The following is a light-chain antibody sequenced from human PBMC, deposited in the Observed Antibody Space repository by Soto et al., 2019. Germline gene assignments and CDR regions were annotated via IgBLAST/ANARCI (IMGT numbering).Light chain of an antibody. CDR1: QSVSSSY. J-gene: IGKJ1*01. V-gene: IGKV3-20*01. Sequence: EIVLTQSPGTLSLSPGERATLSCRASQSVSSSYLAWYQQKPGQAPRLLIYGASSRAAGIPDRFSGSESGSDFTLTISRLEPDDCAVYYCQQYCSPTWTFGQGPKVEIK. CDR2: GAS. CDR3: QQYCSPTWT.